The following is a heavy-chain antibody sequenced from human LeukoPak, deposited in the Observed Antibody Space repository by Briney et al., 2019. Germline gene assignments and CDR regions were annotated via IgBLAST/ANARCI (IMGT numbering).Heavy chain of an antibody. CDR2: ISYDGSNK. J-gene: IGHJ4*02. CDR3: ARVSFWSGPLGYLDY. CDR1: GFTFSSYA. V-gene: IGHV3-30*04. Sequence: GRSLRLSCAASGFTFSSYAMHWVRQAPGKGLEWVAVISYDGSNKNYADSVKGRFTISRDNSKNTLYLQMNSLRAEDTAVHYCARVSFWSGPLGYLDYWGQGTLVTVSS. D-gene: IGHD3-3*01.